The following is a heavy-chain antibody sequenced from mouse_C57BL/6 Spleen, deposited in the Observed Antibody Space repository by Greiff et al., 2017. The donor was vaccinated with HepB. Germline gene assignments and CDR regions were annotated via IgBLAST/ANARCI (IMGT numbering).Heavy chain of an antibody. CDR1: GYTFTDYE. V-gene: IGHV1-15*01. J-gene: IGHJ2*01. CDR2: IDPETGGT. D-gene: IGHD1-1*01. CDR3: TRRLRYYYGSSYGGDY. Sequence: QVQLQQSGAELVRPGASVTLSCKASGYTFTDYEMHWVKQTPVHGLEWIGAIDPETGGTAYNQKFKGKAILTADKSSSTAYMELRSLTSEDSAVYYCTRRLRYYYGSSYGGDYWGQGTTLTVSS.